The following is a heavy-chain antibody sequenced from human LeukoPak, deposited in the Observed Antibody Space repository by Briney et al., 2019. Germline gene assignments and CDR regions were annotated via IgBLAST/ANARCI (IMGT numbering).Heavy chain of an antibody. CDR1: GGTFSSYA. Sequence: GASVKVSCKASGGTFSSYAISWVRQAPGQGLEWMGGIIPIFGTANYAQKFQGRVTITADESTSTAYMELSSLRSEDTAVYYCAGGTYYYDSSGYYTSFGPWGQGTLVTVSS. CDR2: IIPIFGTA. D-gene: IGHD3-22*01. V-gene: IGHV1-69*13. J-gene: IGHJ5*02. CDR3: AGGTYYYDSSGYYTSFGP.